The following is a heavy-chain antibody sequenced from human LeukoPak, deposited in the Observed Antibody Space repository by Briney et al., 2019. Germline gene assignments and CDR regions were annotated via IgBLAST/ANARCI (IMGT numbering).Heavy chain of an antibody. V-gene: IGHV3-48*02. CDR2: ISGSSSSI. CDR3: ASNVRAGGGMDA. Sequence: GGSLRLSCAASGFTFSSYNMYWVRQAPGEGLEWVSYISGSSSSIYYADSVKGRFTISRDSAKNSLYLQMNSLRDEDTAVYYCASNVRAGGGMDAWGQGTLVTVSS. D-gene: IGHD1-14*01. J-gene: IGHJ5*02. CDR1: GFTFSSYN.